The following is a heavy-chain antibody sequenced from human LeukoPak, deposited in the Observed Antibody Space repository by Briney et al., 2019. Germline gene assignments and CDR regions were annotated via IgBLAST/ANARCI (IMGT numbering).Heavy chain of an antibody. CDR2: IYYSGST. V-gene: IGHV4-39*01. D-gene: IGHD3-22*01. CDR3: ARAPYYYDSSGYYPYYFDY. CDR1: GGSISSSSYY. Sequence: PSETLSLTCTVSGGSISSSSYYWGWIRQPPGKGLEWIGSIYYSGSTYYNPSLKSRVTISVDTSKNQSSLKLSSVTAADTAVYYCARAPYYYDSSGYYPYYFDYWGQGTLVTVSS. J-gene: IGHJ4*02.